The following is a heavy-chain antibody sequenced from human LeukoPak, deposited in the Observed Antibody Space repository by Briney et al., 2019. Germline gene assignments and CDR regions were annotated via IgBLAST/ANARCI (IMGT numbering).Heavy chain of an antibody. Sequence: GGSLRLSCAASGFTFSSYAMHWVRQAPGKGLEWVAVISYDGSNKYYADSVKGRFTISRDNSKNTLYLQMNSLRAEDTAVYYCAREVDFWNYDGMDVWGQGTTVTVSS. V-gene: IGHV3-30-3*01. D-gene: IGHD3-3*01. CDR3: AREVDFWNYDGMDV. CDR2: ISYDGSNK. CDR1: GFTFSSYA. J-gene: IGHJ6*02.